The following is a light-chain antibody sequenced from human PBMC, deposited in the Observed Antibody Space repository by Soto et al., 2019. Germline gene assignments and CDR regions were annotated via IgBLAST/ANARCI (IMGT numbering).Light chain of an antibody. Sequence: SYELTQPPSVSVAPGKAARITCGGNNIGSKSVHWYQQKPGQAPVLVIYYDPDRPSGIPERFSGSSSGNTATLTISRVEAGDEVDYYCQVWDSSSDHWVFGGGTKLTVL. CDR1: NIGSKS. CDR2: YDP. J-gene: IGLJ3*02. CDR3: QVWDSSSDHWV. V-gene: IGLV3-21*04.